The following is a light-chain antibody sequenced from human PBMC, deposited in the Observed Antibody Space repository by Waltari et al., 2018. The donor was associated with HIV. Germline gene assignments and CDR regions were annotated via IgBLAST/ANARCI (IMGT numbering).Light chain of an antibody. CDR1: RSDIGDYDY. Sequence: QSALTQPPSASGSPGQSVTISCTGTRSDIGDYDYVSGYQHQPGEDPKLLIYEVLNRPSGVPHRFSRSKSGNTASLTVSGLQAEDEADYYCSSYGGNSNVIFGGGTKLTVL. CDR3: SSYGGNSNVI. CDR2: EVL. J-gene: IGLJ2*01. V-gene: IGLV2-8*01.